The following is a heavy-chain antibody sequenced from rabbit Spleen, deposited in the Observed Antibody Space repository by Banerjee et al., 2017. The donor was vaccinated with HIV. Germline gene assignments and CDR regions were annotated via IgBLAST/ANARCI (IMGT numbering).Heavy chain of an antibody. J-gene: IGHJ4*01. CDR2: IGTGSGST. CDR3: ASCDSDIYFNL. D-gene: IGHD2-1*01. Sequence: QSLEESGGGLVKPGASLTLTCTASGFSFSSSDYMCWVRQAPGKGLEWIGCIGTGSGSTWYASWAKVRFTISKTSSATVTLQRTSLTAADTSFYFCASCDSDIYFNLWGPGTLVTVS. CDR1: GFSFSSSDY. V-gene: IGHV1S40*01.